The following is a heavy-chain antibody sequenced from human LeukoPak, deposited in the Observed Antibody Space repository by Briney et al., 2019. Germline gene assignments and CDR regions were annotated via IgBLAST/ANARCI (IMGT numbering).Heavy chain of an antibody. V-gene: IGHV1-18*01. D-gene: IGHD3-10*01. CDR2: ISRHNGNT. CDR1: GYSFSSFG. J-gene: IGHJ4*02. Sequence: ASVKVSCKASGYSFSSFGITWVRQAPGQGLEWMGWISRHNGNTDYAQRFRGRVTLTIDTSTTTADMEVRDLIPDDTAVYYCARHYLGPGSEDYWGQGTLVSVSS. CDR3: ARHYLGPGSEDY.